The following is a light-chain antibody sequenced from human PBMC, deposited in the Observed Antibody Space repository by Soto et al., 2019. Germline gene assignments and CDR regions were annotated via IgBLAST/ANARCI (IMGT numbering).Light chain of an antibody. Sequence: QSVLTQPASVSGSPGESITISCTGTSSDVGTYILVTWYQQHPGRVPRLILYEGNKRPSGVSSRFSASKSGNTASLTISGLQAEDEADYFCCSYAPSRTLLFGGGTKVTVL. CDR2: EGN. V-gene: IGLV2-23*01. J-gene: IGLJ2*01. CDR1: SSDVGTYIL. CDR3: CSYAPSRTLL.